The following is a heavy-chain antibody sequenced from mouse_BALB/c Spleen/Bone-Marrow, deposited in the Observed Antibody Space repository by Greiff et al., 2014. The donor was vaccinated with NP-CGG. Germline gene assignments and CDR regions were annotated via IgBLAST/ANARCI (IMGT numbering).Heavy chain of an antibody. D-gene: IGHD2-3*01. V-gene: IGHV5-9-3*01. Sequence: EVKLVESGGGLVKPGGSLKLSCAASGFTFSSYAMSWVRQTPEKRLEWVATISSGGSYIYYPDSVKGRFTISRDNAKNTLYLQMSSLRSEDTAMYYCAKLRDGYSPFAYWGQGTLVTVSA. J-gene: IGHJ3*01. CDR2: ISSGGSYI. CDR1: GFTFSSYA. CDR3: AKLRDGYSPFAY.